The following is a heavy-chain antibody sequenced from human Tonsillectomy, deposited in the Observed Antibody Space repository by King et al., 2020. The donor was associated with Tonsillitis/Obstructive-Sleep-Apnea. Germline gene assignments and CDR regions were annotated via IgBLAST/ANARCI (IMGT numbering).Heavy chain of an antibody. CDR3: AKGGFGELSQRTVDY. D-gene: IGHD3-10*01. J-gene: IGHJ4*02. V-gene: IGHV3-23*04. CDR2: ISGSGGST. Sequence: VQLVESGGGLVQPGGSLRLSCAASGFTFSSYAMSWVRQAPGKGLEWVSAISGSGGSTYYADSVKGRFTISREHSKNTLYLQMNSLRAEDTAVYYCAKGGFGELSQRTVDYWGQGPLVTVSS. CDR1: GFTFSSYA.